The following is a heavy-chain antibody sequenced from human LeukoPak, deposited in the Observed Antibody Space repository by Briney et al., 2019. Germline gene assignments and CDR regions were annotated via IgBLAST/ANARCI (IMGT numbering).Heavy chain of an antibody. CDR2: IYYSGST. CDR3: ARGGGRMTTVTYFDY. CDR1: GCSISSYY. V-gene: IGHV4-59*01. D-gene: IGHD4-17*01. Sequence: SETLSLTCTVSGCSISSYYWSWIRQPPGKGLEWIGYIYYSGSTNYNPSLKSRVTISVDTSKNQFSLKLSSVTAADTAVYYCARGGGRMTTVTYFDYWGQGTLVTVSS. J-gene: IGHJ4*02.